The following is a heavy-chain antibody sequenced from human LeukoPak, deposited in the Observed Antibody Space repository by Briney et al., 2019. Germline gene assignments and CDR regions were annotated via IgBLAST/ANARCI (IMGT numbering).Heavy chain of an antibody. CDR3: ARVVTAWSMDV. V-gene: IGHV3-48*04. J-gene: IGHJ6*03. CDR1: GFTFSSYS. CDR2: IGSNISTI. Sequence: GGSLRLSCAASGFTFSSYSMNWVRQAPGKGLEWVSYIGSNISTIYYADSVKGRFTISRDNAKNSLYLQMNSLRAEDTALYYCARVVTAWSMDVWGKGTTVTVSS. D-gene: IGHD2-21*02.